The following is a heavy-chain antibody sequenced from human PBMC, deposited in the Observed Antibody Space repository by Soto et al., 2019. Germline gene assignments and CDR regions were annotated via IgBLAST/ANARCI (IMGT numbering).Heavy chain of an antibody. CDR1: GYTFTSYG. J-gene: IGHJ4*02. CDR3: ARTFRYIVVVTAIYWDY. Sequence: VASVNVSCKASGYTFTSYGISWVRQAPGQGLEGMGWISAYNGNTNYAQKLQGRVTMTTDTSTSTAYMELRSLRSDDTAVYYCARTFRYIVVVTAIYWDYWCQGTLVTVFS. CDR2: ISAYNGNT. V-gene: IGHV1-18*04. D-gene: IGHD2-21*02.